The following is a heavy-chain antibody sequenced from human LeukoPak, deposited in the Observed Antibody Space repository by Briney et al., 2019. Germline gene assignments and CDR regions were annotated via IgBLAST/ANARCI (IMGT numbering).Heavy chain of an antibody. D-gene: IGHD6-13*01. V-gene: IGHV1-69*13. CDR1: GSTFSSYA. Sequence: SVKVSCKASGSTFSSYAISWVRQAPGQGLEWLGGIIPIFCTSNYAQKFQRSVTITADESTSTAYMELSSLRSEDTAVYYCARDQGDSSSWYVWFDPWGQGTLVTVSS. CDR2: IIPIFCTS. J-gene: IGHJ5*02. CDR3: ARDQGDSSSWYVWFDP.